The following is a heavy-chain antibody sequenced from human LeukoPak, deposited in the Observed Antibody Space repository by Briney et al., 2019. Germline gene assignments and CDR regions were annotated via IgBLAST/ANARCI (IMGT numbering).Heavy chain of an antibody. Sequence: SETLSLTCSVSGGSISSYYWSWIRQPPGKGLEWIGYIYHSGSTVYNPSLKSRVTLSVDTSKNQFSLKLSSVTAADTAVYYCARTTEGYCRGRSCYSYYYYMDVWGKGTTVTVSS. D-gene: IGHD2-15*01. CDR1: GGSISSYY. CDR3: ARTTEGYCRGRSCYSYYYYMDV. CDR2: IYHSGST. V-gene: IGHV4-59*01. J-gene: IGHJ6*03.